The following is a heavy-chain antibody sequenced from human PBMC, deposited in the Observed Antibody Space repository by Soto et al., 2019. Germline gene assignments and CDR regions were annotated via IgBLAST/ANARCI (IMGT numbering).Heavy chain of an antibody. V-gene: IGHV3-48*02. CDR2: ISSSSSTI. CDR1: GFTFSSYS. J-gene: IGHJ6*02. D-gene: IGHD1-26*01. CDR3: SRDLGATNYYYYGMDV. Sequence: EVQLVESGGGLVQPGGSLRLSCAASGFTFSSYSMNWVRQAPGKGLEWVSYISSSSSTIDYADSVKGRFTISRDNAKNSLDLQMNSGRDEDTAVYYSSRDLGATNYYYYGMDVWGQGTTVTVSS.